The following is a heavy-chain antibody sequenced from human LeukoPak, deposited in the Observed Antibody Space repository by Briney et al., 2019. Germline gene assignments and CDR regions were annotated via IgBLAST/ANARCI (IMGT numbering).Heavy chain of an antibody. D-gene: IGHD3-10*01. CDR1: GFTFSSYG. CDR3: AKAKGRAWYYYGMDV. CDR2: ISYDGSNK. J-gene: IGHJ6*04. V-gene: IGHV3-30*18. Sequence: GRSLRLSCAASGFTFSSYGMHWVRQAPGKGLEWVAVISYDGSNKYYADSVKGRFTISRDNSKNTLYLQMNSLRAEDTAVYYCAKAKGRAWYYYGMDVWGKGTTVTASS.